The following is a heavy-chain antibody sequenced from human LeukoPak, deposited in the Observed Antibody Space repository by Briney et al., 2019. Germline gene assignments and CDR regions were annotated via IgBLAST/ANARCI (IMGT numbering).Heavy chain of an antibody. J-gene: IGHJ4*02. CDR2: INPNSGGT. D-gene: IGHD3-22*01. CDR3: ARDDDYYDSSGYYYVRGPFDY. Sequence: GASVKVSCKVSGYTFTGYYMHWVRQAPGQGLEWMGWINPNSGGTNYAQKFQGRVTMTRDTSISTAYMELSRLRSDDTAVYYCARDDDYYDSSGYYYVRGPFDYWGQGTLVTVSS. CDR1: GYTFTGYY. V-gene: IGHV1-2*02.